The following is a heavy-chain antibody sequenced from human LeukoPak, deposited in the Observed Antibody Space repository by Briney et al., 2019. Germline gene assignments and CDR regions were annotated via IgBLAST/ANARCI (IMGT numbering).Heavy chain of an antibody. D-gene: IGHD2-2*01. CDR1: GFTISSYW. Sequence: GGSLRLSCAASGFTISSYWMSWVRQAPGKGLEWVANIKQDGSEKHYVDSVKGRFTISRDNAKNSLYLQMNSLRADDTAVYYCARDVTALDSWGQGTLVTVSS. CDR3: ARDVTALDS. CDR2: IKQDGSEK. J-gene: IGHJ4*02. V-gene: IGHV3-7*01.